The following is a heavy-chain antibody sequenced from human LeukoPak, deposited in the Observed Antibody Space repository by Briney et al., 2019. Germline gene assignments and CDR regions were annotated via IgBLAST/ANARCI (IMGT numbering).Heavy chain of an antibody. J-gene: IGHJ4*02. CDR1: GGSFSGYY. CDR2: INHSGST. D-gene: IGHD6-6*01. Sequence: ASETLSLTCAVYGGSFSGYYWSWIRQPPGKGLEWIGEINHSGSTNYNPFLKSRVTISVDTSKNQFSLKLSSVTAADTAVYYCARPEYSSRGAVGYWGQGTLVTVSS. CDR3: ARPEYSSRGAVGY. V-gene: IGHV4-34*01.